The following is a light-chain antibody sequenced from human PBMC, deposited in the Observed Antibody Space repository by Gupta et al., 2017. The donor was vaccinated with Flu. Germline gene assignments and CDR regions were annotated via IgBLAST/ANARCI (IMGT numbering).Light chain of an antibody. CDR1: QSISSW. CDR2: RAS. Sequence: QMHQSPSTLSASVGDRVTITCRASQSISSWLAWYQQKPGKAPKLLIYRASSLESGVPSRFSGSGSGTEFTLTISSLQPDDFATYYCQQYSSYSWTFGQGTKVEIK. CDR3: QQYSSYSWT. J-gene: IGKJ1*01. V-gene: IGKV1-5*03.